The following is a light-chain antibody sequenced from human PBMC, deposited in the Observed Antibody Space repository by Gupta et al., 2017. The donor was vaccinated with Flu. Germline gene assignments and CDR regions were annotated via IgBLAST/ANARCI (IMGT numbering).Light chain of an antibody. J-gene: IGLJ3*02. CDR2: NND. CDR3: QSYDTSVSAWV. CDR1: SPNIGAGFD. V-gene: IGLV1-40*01. Sequence: QSVLTQPPSASGAPGPRVTISCIGGSPNIGAGFDVHWYQQTPGAAPRLLIYNNDNRPSGVPDRVSGSQSGTSAARAISGLQAEDEADYYCQSYDTSVSAWVFGGGTKVTVL.